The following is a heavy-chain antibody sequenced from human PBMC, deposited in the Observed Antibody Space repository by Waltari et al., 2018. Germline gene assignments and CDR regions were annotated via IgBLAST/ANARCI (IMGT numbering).Heavy chain of an antibody. Sequence: QLQLVESGGGVVPPGRSLRLSCAASGFFFKHYGMHWVRQAPGKGVEWVAVVWFEGSKEFYADSVKGRFIISRDDSNNIVYLQMNALRAEDTAVYHCVRDVDTSSHLNRFDPWGQGTLVTVSS. CDR3: VRDVDTSSHLNRFDP. D-gene: IGHD3-22*01. CDR1: GFFFKHYG. J-gene: IGHJ5*02. CDR2: VWFEGSKE. V-gene: IGHV3-33*01.